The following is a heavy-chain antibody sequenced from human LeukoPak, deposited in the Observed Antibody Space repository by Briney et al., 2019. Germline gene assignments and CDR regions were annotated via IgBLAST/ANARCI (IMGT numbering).Heavy chain of an antibody. J-gene: IGHJ4*02. CDR2: ISWNSGSI. CDR3: AKDIIDTVSGSYFSY. D-gene: IGHD1-26*01. CDR1: GFTFSSHG. V-gene: IGHV3-9*01. Sequence: PGGSLRLSCAASGFTFSSHGMHWVRQAPGKGLEWVSGISWNSGSIGYADSVKGRFTISRDNAKNSLYLQMNSLRAEDTALYYCAKDIIDTVSGSYFSYWGQGTLVTVSS.